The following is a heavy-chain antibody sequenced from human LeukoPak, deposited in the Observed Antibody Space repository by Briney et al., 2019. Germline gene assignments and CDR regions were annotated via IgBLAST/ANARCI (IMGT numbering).Heavy chain of an antibody. J-gene: IGHJ6*03. CDR1: GFIFSSYG. Sequence: PGGSPRLSCAASGFIFSSYGMHWVRQPPGKGLEWVAFIRNDGSYKYYADSVKGRFTISRDNSKNTLYLQMNSLRAEDTSVYYCAKDSDCPSAGCYDYYYYYMDVWGKGTTVTVSS. CDR2: IRNDGSYK. D-gene: IGHD2-2*01. V-gene: IGHV3-30*02. CDR3: AKDSDCPSAGCYDYYYYYMDV.